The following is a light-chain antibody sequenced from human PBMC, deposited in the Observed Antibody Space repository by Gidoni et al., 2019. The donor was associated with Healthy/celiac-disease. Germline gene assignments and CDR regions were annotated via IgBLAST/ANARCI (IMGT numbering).Light chain of an antibody. CDR1: SSDVGSYNL. J-gene: IGLJ2*01. Sequence: QSALPQPASVSGSPGQSITITGTGTSSDVGSYNLVSWYQQHPGKAPKLMIYKVRTRPSGVSNLFSGSKSGNTASLTISGLQAEDEADYYCCSYAGSSTVLFGGGTKLTVL. V-gene: IGLV2-23*02. CDR2: KVR. CDR3: CSYAGSSTVL.